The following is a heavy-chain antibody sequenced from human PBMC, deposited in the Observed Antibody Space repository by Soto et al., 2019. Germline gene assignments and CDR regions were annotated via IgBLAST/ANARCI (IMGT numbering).Heavy chain of an antibody. V-gene: IGHV5-51*01. CDR2: IYPGDSDT. CDR3: ARRIVSSSWHTTYGMDV. Sequence: GESLKISCKGSGYSFTSYWIGWVRQMPGKGLEWMGIIYPGDSDTRYSPSFQGQVTISADKSISTAYLQWSSLKASDTAMYYCARRIVSSSWHTTYGMDVWGQGTTATVSS. D-gene: IGHD6-13*01. J-gene: IGHJ6*02. CDR1: GYSFTSYW.